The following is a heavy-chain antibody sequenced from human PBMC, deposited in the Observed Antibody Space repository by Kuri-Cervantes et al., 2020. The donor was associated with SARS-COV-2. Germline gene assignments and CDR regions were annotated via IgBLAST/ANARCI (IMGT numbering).Heavy chain of an antibody. Sequence: SETLSLTCTVSGGSISSYYWSWIRQPPGKGLEWIGYIYYSGSTNYNPSLKSRVTISVDTSKNQFSLKLSSVTAADTAVYYCARAAYSSSWYGERNWFDPWAQGTLATFPS. J-gene: IGHJ5*02. D-gene: IGHD6-13*01. V-gene: IGHV4-59*01. CDR3: ARAAYSSSWYGERNWFDP. CDR2: IYYSGST. CDR1: GGSISSYY.